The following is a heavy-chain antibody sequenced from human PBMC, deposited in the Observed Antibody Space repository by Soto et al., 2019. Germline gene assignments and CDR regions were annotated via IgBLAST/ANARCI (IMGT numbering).Heavy chain of an antibody. CDR2: ISSNGGST. D-gene: IGHD3-16*02. Sequence: GGSLRLSCAASGFTFSSYAMHWVRQAPGKGLEYVSVISSNGGSTYYANSVKGRFTISRDNSKNTLYLQMGSLRAEDTAVYYCARAGDYVWGSNRYTAGGPWFDPWGQGTLVTVSS. J-gene: IGHJ5*02. CDR3: ARAGDYVWGSNRYTAGGPWFDP. CDR1: GFTFSSYA. V-gene: IGHV3-64*01.